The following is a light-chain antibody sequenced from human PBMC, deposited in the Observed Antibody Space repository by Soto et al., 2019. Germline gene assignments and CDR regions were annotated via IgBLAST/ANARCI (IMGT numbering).Light chain of an antibody. Sequence: EIVLTQSPGTLSLYPGGRATLSCRASQSVSNNFLAWYQQKPGQAPRLLIYNAATRATGIPDRFSGSGSGTDFTLTISRLEPEDFAVYHCQQYASSLLTFGGGTKVEIK. CDR3: QQYASSLLT. CDR2: NAA. CDR1: QSVSNNF. V-gene: IGKV3-20*01. J-gene: IGKJ4*01.